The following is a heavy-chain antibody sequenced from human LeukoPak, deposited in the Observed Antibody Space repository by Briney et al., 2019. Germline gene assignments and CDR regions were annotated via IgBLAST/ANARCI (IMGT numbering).Heavy chain of an antibody. CDR2: IRYYGSNK. J-gene: IGHJ6*03. V-gene: IGHV3-30*02. CDR1: GFTFSSYG. D-gene: IGHD2-2*01. Sequence: GGSLTLSCAASGFTFSSYGMHWVRQAPGKGLEWVACIRYYGSNKNYADSVKGRFTISRDNSKKTLYLQMNSLRAEDTAVYYCAKGRSTWDYYYTDVWGKGTTVTVSS. CDR3: AKGRSTWDYYYTDV.